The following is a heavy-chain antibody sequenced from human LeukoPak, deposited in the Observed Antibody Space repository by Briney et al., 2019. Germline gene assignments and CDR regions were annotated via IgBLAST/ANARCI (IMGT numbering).Heavy chain of an antibody. V-gene: IGHV5-51*01. D-gene: IGHD3-9*01. CDR1: GYSFTSDW. Sequence: GESLKISCKSSGYSFTSDWIGWVRQMPGKGLELMGIIYPGISDTRYSPSFQGQVTISADKSISTAYLQWSSLKASDTAMYYCARHAYDILTEPDYWGQGTLVTVSS. CDR2: IYPGISDT. CDR3: ARHAYDILTEPDY. J-gene: IGHJ4*02.